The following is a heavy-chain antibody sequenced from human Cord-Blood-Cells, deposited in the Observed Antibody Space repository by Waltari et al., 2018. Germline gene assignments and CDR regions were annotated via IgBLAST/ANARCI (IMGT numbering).Heavy chain of an antibody. CDR2: INLSGST. V-gene: IGHV4-34*01. CDR1: GGSFSGYY. J-gene: IGHJ4*02. CDR3: ARGGGADCSSTSCYVDY. D-gene: IGHD2-2*01. Sequence: QVQLQQWGAGLLKPSETLSLTCAVYGGSFSGYYWSWIRQPPGKGLEWIGEINLSGSTNYNPSLKSRVTISVDTSKNQFSLKLSSVTAADTAVYYCARGGGADCSSTSCYVDYWGQGTLVTVSS.